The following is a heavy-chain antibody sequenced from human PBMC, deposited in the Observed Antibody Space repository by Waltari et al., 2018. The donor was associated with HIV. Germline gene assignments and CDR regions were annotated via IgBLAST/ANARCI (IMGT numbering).Heavy chain of an antibody. CDR3: ARGDGSWFGKWFDP. J-gene: IGHJ5*02. CDR2: IYYSGNT. CDR1: GGSITDYY. D-gene: IGHD6-13*01. V-gene: IGHV4-59*01. Sequence: QERLQESGPGHVKTSETLSLRCTVSGGSITDYYWSWIRQSPGKGLEWIGYIYYSGNTKYNPSLESRVTISVDASQNYFSLDLTSVTAADTAIYYCARGDGSWFGKWFDPWGQGTLVTVSS.